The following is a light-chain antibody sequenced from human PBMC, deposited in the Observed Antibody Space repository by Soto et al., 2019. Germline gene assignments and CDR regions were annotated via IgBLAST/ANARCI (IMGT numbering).Light chain of an antibody. CDR2: AAS. CDR3: QHYGSSPPFT. Sequence: EIVLTQSPGTLSLSPGERATLSCRASQSVGSNYLAWYQQKPGQAPRLLIYAASSGVTGIPDRFSGSGSGTDFTLTISRLEPEDFAVYYCQHYGSSPPFTFGPGTRVDIK. J-gene: IGKJ3*01. CDR1: QSVGSNY. V-gene: IGKV3-20*01.